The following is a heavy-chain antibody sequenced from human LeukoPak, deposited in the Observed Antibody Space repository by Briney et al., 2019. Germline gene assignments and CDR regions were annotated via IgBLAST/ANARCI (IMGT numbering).Heavy chain of an antibody. Sequence: PGGSLRLSCAASGFTFSSYSMSWVRQAPGKGLEWVSSISTSSSYIYYADSVKGRFTISRDNAKNSLYLQMNSLRAEDTAVYYCAKSADNYYYYYMDAWGKGTTVTVS. CDR2: ISTSSSYI. V-gene: IGHV3-21*01. J-gene: IGHJ6*03. CDR3: AKSADNYYYYYMDA. D-gene: IGHD3-3*01. CDR1: GFTFSSYS.